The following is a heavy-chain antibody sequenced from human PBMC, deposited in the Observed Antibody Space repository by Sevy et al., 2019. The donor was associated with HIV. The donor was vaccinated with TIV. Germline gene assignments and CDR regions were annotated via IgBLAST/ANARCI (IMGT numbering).Heavy chain of an antibody. CDR2: ISYDGSNK. D-gene: IGHD1-26*01. J-gene: IGHJ4*02. CDR3: AKDNSGSYLKYFDY. Sequence: GGCLRLSCAASGFTFSSYGLHWVRQAPGKGLEWVAVISYDGSNKYYADSVKGRFTISRDDSKNSLYLQMNSLRAEDTAVYFCAKDNSGSYLKYFDYWGQGTLVTVSS. CDR1: GFTFSSYG. V-gene: IGHV3-30*18.